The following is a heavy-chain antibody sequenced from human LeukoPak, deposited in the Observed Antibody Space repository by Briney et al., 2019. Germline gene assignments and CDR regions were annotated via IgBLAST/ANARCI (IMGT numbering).Heavy chain of an antibody. J-gene: IGHJ3*02. CDR3: ARLGDYQLLPYGAFDI. Sequence: GESLKISCKGSGYSFTSYWIAWVRQMPGKGLEWMGIIYPGDSDTRYSPSFQGQVTISADKSISTAYLQWSSLKASDTAMYYCARLGDYQLLPYGAFDIWGQGTMVTVSS. D-gene: IGHD2-2*01. V-gene: IGHV5-51*01. CDR1: GYSFTSYW. CDR2: IYPGDSDT.